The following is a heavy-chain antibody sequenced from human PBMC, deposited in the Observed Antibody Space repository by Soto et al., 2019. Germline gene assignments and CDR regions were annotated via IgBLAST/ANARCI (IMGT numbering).Heavy chain of an antibody. J-gene: IGHJ4*02. V-gene: IGHV3-74*01. D-gene: IGHD5-12*01. CDR1: GFSLNNYW. CDR3: MRGNTGYGNFDY. Sequence: GGSLRLSCAVSGFSLNNYWMHWVRQRPGKGLVWVARIYRDATTSYADSVKGRFTISRDNAKNTVSLQMNSLKDEDTAVYYCMRGNTGYGNFDYWGQGTLVTSPQ. CDR2: IYRDATT.